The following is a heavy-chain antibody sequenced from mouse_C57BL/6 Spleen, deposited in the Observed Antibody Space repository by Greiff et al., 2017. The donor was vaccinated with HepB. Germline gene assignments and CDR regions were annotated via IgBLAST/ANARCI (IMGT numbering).Heavy chain of an antibody. CDR1: GYAFSSSW. CDR3: ARSFNWAWFAY. D-gene: IGHD4-1*01. Sequence: VQLQQSGPELVKPGASVKISCKASGYAFSSSWMNWVKQRPGKGLEWIGRIYPGDGDTNYNGKFKGKATLTADKSSSTAYMQLSSLTSEDSAVYFCARSFNWAWFAYWGQGTLVTVSA. V-gene: IGHV1-82*01. J-gene: IGHJ3*01. CDR2: IYPGDGDT.